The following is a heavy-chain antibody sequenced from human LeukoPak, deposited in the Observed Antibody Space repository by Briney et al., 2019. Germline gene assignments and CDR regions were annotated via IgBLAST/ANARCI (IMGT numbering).Heavy chain of an antibody. D-gene: IGHD6-19*01. CDR3: ARREAVAGTFDY. Sequence: ASVKVSCKASGYTFTSYAMHWVRQAPGQRLEWMGWINAGNGNTKYPQKFQGRVTITRDTSASTAYMELSSLRSEDTAVYYCARREAVAGTFDYWGQGTLVTVSS. J-gene: IGHJ4*02. V-gene: IGHV1-3*01. CDR2: INAGNGNT. CDR1: GYTFTSYA.